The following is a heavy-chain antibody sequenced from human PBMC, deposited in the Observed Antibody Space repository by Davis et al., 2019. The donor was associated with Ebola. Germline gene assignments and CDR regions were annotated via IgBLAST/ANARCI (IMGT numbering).Heavy chain of an antibody. V-gene: IGHV4-61*05. CDR1: GAPIASSSYY. D-gene: IGHD7-27*01. J-gene: IGHJ4*02. CDR2: ISYSGIT. Sequence: SETLSLTCSVSGAPIASSSYYWSWIRQPPGKGLEWIGYISYSGITDYNPSLKSRVTMSLDTSKNQFSLKLSSVTAADTAVYYCARGTWGWDYWGQGILVIVSS. CDR3: ARGTWGWDY.